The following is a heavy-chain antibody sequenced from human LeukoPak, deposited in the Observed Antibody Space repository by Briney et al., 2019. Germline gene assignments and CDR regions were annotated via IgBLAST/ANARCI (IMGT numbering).Heavy chain of an antibody. CDR1: GFTFSSYG. V-gene: IGHV3-30*02. D-gene: IGHD2-15*01. CDR3: ARGRGGYCSGGSCYMDV. J-gene: IGHJ6*03. Sequence: GGSLRLSCAASGFTFSSYGMHWVRQAPGKGLEWVAFIRYDGSNKYYADSVKGRFTISRDNSKNTLYLQMNSLRAEDTAVYYCARGRGGYCSGGSCYMDVWGKGTTVTISS. CDR2: IRYDGSNK.